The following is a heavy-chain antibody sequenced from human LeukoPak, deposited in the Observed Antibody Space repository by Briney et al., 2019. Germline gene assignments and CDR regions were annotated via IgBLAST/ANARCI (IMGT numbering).Heavy chain of an antibody. D-gene: IGHD1-26*01. J-gene: IGHJ4*02. CDR1: GFTFSSYA. V-gene: IGHV3-30*04. CDR3: ARDGWELRYFDY. CDR2: ISYDGSNK. Sequence: GGSLRLSCAAPGFTFSSYAMHWVRQAPGKGLEWVAVISYDGSNKYYADSVKGRFTISRDNSKNTLYLQMNSLRAEDTAVYYCARDGWELRYFDYWGQGTLVTVSS.